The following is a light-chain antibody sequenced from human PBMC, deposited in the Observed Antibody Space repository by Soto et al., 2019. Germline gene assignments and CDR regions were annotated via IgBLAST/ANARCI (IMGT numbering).Light chain of an antibody. V-gene: IGKV3-20*01. CDR1: QSVSSNY. Sequence: EIVLTQSPGTLSLSPGERATLSCRASQSVSSNYLAWYQQKPGQAPRPLIYGASSRATGIPDRFSGSGAGTDSTLTTSRLESEDFAVYYCQQYGSSPLTFGQGTKVEIK. CDR2: GAS. CDR3: QQYGSSPLT. J-gene: IGKJ1*01.